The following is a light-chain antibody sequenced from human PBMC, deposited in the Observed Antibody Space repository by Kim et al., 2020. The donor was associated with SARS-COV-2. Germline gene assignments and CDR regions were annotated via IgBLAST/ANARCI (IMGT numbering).Light chain of an antibody. V-gene: IGLV3-21*04. J-gene: IGLJ2*01. CDR1: NIGSKN. Sequence: SYELTQPPSVSVAPGKTARITCGGNNIGSKNVHWYQQKPGQAPVLVIYYDRDRPSGIPERFSGSNSGNTATLTISRVEDGDEADYYCQVCDSSGVVFGGGTQLTVL. CDR2: YDR. CDR3: QVCDSSGVV.